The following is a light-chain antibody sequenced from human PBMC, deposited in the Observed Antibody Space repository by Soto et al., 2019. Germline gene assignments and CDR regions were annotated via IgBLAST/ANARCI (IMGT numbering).Light chain of an antibody. CDR1: QSVTTY. Sequence: DIVLTQSPATLSLSPGERATLSFRASQSVTTYLAWYQHKPGQAPRLLIYDASNRATGIPARFSGGGSGTDFTLTISSLEPEDSAVYYCQQRSNWPVFGGGTKVDIK. J-gene: IGKJ4*01. V-gene: IGKV3-11*01. CDR2: DAS. CDR3: QQRSNWPV.